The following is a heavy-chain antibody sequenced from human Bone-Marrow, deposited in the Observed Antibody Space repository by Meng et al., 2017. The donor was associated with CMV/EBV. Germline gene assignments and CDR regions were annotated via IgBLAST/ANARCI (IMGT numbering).Heavy chain of an antibody. V-gene: IGHV1-18*01. J-gene: IGHJ5*02. CDR1: GYTFTSYG. D-gene: IGHD3-10*01. CDR2: ISAYNGNT. Sequence: ASVKVSCKASGYTFTSYGISWVRQAPGQGLEWMGWISAYNGNTNYAQKLQGRVTMTTDTSTSTAYMELRSLRSDDTAVYYCARGVGMELLWFGGPDWFDPWGQGTLVTVSS. CDR3: ARGVGMELLWFGGPDWFDP.